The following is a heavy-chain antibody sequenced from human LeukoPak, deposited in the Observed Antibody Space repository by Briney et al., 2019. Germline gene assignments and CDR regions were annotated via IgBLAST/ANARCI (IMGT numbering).Heavy chain of an antibody. Sequence: SETLSLTCAVYGGSFSGYYWSWIRQPPGKGLEWIGEINHSGSTNYNPSLKSRVTISVDTSKNQLSLKLSSVTAADTAVYYCARVWRTFTPNWFDPWGQGTLVTVSS. J-gene: IGHJ5*02. CDR1: GGSFSGYY. V-gene: IGHV4-34*01. CDR2: INHSGST. CDR3: ARVWRTFTPNWFDP. D-gene: IGHD3-3*01.